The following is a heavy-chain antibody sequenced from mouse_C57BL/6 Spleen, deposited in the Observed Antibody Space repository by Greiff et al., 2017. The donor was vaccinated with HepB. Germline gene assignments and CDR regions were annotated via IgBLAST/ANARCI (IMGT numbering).Heavy chain of an antibody. V-gene: IGHV1-82*01. Sequence: QVQLQQSGPELVKPGASVKISCKASGYAFSSSWMNWVKQRPGQGLEWIGRIYPGDGDTNYNGKFKGKATLTADKSSSTAYMQLSRLTSEDSAVYVCAKEYYGSSPPAMDYWGQGTSVTVSS. CDR1: GYAFSSSW. J-gene: IGHJ4*01. CDR2: IYPGDGDT. D-gene: IGHD1-1*01. CDR3: AKEYYGSSPPAMDY.